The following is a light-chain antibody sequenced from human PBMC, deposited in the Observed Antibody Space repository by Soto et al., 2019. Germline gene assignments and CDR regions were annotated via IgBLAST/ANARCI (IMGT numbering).Light chain of an antibody. J-gene: IGKJ5*01. Sequence: DIVLTQSPAALSLSPRERAPLSCRASQSVSNYLAWYQQKPGQAPRLLIYGASYRATGIPARFSGGGSGTDFTLTISSLEPEDFAVYYCQQQNNGPITFGQGTRLEI. CDR3: QQQNNGPIT. CDR2: GAS. CDR1: QSVSNY. V-gene: IGKV3-11*01.